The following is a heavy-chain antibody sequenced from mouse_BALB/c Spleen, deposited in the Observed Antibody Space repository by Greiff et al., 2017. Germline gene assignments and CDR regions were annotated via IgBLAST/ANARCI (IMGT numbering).Heavy chain of an antibody. CDR3: ARDGAYYRYGYAMDY. V-gene: IGHV5-17*02. CDR2: ISSGSSTI. D-gene: IGHD2-14*01. J-gene: IGHJ4*01. Sequence: EVHLVESGGGLVQPGGSRKLSCAASGFTFSSFGMHWVRQAPEKGLEWVAYISSGSSTIYYADTVKGRFTISRDNPKNTLFLQMTSLRSEDTAMYYCARDGAYYRYGYAMDYWGQGTSVTVSS. CDR1: GFTFSSFG.